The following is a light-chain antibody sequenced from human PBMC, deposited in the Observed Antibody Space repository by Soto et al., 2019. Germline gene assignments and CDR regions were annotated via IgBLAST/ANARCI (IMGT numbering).Light chain of an antibody. CDR1: SSDVGLYNY. Sequence: QSALTQPASVSGSPGQSITISCTGSSSDVGLYNYVSWYQHHPGNAPKLLIYEVSNRPSGVSTRFSGSKSHNTASLTISGLQAEDEAHYYCTSFTTGSTLVFGGGTKVPVL. CDR3: TSFTTGSTLV. J-gene: IGLJ2*01. V-gene: IGLV2-14*01. CDR2: EVS.